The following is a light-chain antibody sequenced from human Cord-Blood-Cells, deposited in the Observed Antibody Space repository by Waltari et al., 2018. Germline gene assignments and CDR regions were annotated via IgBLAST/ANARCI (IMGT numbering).Light chain of an antibody. CDR1: QSVLYSYNNKNY. CDR2: WAS. CDR3: QQYYSTPT. V-gene: IGKV4-1*01. Sequence: DIVMTQSPDSLAVSLGERATINCKSSQSVLYSYNNKNYLAWYQQKPGQPPKLLIYWASTRESGVPDRFSGSGSGTDFTLTISSLQAEDVAVYYCQQYYSTPTFGQGTKVEIK. J-gene: IGKJ1*01.